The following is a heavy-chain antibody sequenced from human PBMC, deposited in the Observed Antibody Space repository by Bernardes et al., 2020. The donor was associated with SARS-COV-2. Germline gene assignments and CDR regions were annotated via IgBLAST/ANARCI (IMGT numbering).Heavy chain of an antibody. CDR2: ISPSSNYI. CDR3: VRVPHVTTSDIEVLPAESHYYGLDV. J-gene: IGHJ6*02. CDR1: GFSFRSFG. V-gene: IGHV3-21*01. D-gene: IGHD2-2*01. Sequence: GGSLRLSCVGTGFSFRSFGLNWVRQAPGKGLEWVSCISPSSNYIYYADSVRGRFTISRDNTKNSLYLEMNSLSAEDTAVYYCVRVPHVTTSDIEVLPAESHYYGLDVWGQGTTVTVSS.